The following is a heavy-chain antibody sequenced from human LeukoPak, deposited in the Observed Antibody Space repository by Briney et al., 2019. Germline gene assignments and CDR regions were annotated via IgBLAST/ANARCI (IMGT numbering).Heavy chain of an antibody. J-gene: IGHJ5*02. CDR3: ARGQALYDFWSGYRDNWFDP. V-gene: IGHV1-8*03. Sequence: ASVKVSCKASGYAFTSYDINWVRQATGQGLEWMGWMNPNSGNTGYAQKFQGRVTITRNTSISTAYMELSSLRSEDTAVYYCARGQALYDFWSGYRDNWFDPWGQGTLVTVSS. CDR1: GYAFTSYD. D-gene: IGHD3-3*01. CDR2: MNPNSGNT.